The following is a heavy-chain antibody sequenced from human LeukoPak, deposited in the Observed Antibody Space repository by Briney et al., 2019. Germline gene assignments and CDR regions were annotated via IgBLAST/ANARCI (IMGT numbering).Heavy chain of an antibody. CDR3: ARSYGDYEVDAFDI. J-gene: IGHJ3*02. CDR2: IYYSGST. D-gene: IGHD4-17*01. Sequence: SETLSLTCTVSGGSISSYYWSWIRQPPGKGLEWIGYIYYSGSTNYNPSLRSRVTISVDTSKNQFSLKLSSVTAADTAVYYCARSYGDYEVDAFDIWGQGTMVTVSS. CDR1: GGSISSYY. V-gene: IGHV4-59*01.